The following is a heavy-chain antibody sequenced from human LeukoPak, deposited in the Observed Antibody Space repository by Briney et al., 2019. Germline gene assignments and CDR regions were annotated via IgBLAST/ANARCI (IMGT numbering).Heavy chain of an antibody. V-gene: IGHV1-8*01. Sequence: ASVKVSCKASGYTFTSYDINWVRQATGQGLEWMGWMNPNSGNTGYAQKFQGRVTMTRNTSISTAYMELSSLRSEDTAVYYCARGGSCRPKLLWFGGRKKGYYYMDVWGKGTTVTISS. CDR2: MNPNSGNT. J-gene: IGHJ6*03. CDR1: GYTFTSYD. D-gene: IGHD3-10*01. CDR3: ARGGSCRPKLLWFGGRKKGYYYMDV.